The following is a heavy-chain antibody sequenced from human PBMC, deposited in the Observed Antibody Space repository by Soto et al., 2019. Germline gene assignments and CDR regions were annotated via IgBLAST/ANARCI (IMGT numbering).Heavy chain of an antibody. CDR3: ARVDSRGWYVDLDPTPDF. CDR1: GYTFTSYG. D-gene: IGHD6-19*01. Sequence: QVQLVQSGAEVKKPGASVKVSCKASGYTFTSYGISWVRQAPGQGLEGTGWISAYNGNTNYAQKLQGRVTMTTDTSTSTAYMELRSLRSDDTAVYYCARVDSRGWYVDLDPTPDFWGQGTLVTVSS. CDR2: ISAYNGNT. J-gene: IGHJ4*02. V-gene: IGHV1-18*01.